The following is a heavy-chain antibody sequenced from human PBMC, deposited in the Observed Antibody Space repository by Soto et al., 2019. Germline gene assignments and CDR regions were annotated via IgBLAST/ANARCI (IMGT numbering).Heavy chain of an antibody. V-gene: IGHV4-39*01. CDR1: GGSISSSSYY. D-gene: IGHD6-13*01. CDR2: IYYSGST. J-gene: IGHJ4*02. Sequence: PSETLSLTCTVSGGSISSSSYYWGWIRQPPGKGLEWIGSIYYSGSTYYNPSLKSRVTISVDTSKNQFSLKLSSVTAADTAVYYCASTPQQLELDYWGQGTLVTVSS. CDR3: ASTPQQLELDY.